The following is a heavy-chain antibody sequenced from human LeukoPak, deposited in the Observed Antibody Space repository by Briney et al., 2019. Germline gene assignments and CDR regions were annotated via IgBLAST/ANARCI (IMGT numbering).Heavy chain of an antibody. CDR3: ARAYSSSWLRWLDWFDP. V-gene: IGHV4-39*07. J-gene: IGHJ5*02. Sequence: PSETLSLTCTVSGGSISSSSYYWGWIRQPPGKGLEWIGSIYYSGSTYYNPSLKSRVTISVDTSKNQFSLKLSSVTAADTAVYYCARAYSSSWLRWLDWFDPWGQGTLVTVSS. D-gene: IGHD6-13*01. CDR2: IYYSGST. CDR1: GGSISSSSYY.